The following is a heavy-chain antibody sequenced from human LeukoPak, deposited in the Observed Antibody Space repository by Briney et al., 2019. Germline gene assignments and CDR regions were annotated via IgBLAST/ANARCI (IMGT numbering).Heavy chain of an antibody. J-gene: IGHJ6*02. D-gene: IGHD3-10*01. CDR3: ARGRDYYGSGSYRRGYYYGMDV. V-gene: IGHV4-4*07. Sequence: PPETLSLTCTVSSGSISTYYWSWIRQPAGKGLEWIGRTFSIGATTTNPSLESRVIMSVDTSKNQFSLKLTSVTAADTAVYYCARGRDYYGSGSYRRGYYYGMDVWGQGTTVIVSS. CDR1: SGSISTYY. CDR2: TFSIGAT.